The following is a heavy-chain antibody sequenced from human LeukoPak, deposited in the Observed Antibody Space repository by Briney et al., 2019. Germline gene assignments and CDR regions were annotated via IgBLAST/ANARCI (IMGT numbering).Heavy chain of an antibody. Sequence: AGGSLRLSCAASGFTFSTYGMHWVRQAPGKGLEWVSVIYSGGSTYYADSVKGRFTISRDNSKNTLYLQMNSLRAGDTAVYYCARDSPTTGFDYWGQGTLVTVSS. CDR1: GFTFSTYG. D-gene: IGHD4-17*01. CDR2: IYSGGST. CDR3: ARDSPTTGFDY. V-gene: IGHV3-66*01. J-gene: IGHJ4*02.